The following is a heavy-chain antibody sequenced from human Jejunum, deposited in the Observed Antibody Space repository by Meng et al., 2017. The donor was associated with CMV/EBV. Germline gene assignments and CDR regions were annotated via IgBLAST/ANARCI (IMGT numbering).Heavy chain of an antibody. CDR3: ARDQPADY. CDR2: IYNSVST. V-gene: IGHV4-61*01. Sequence: SLTCTVSGDSVSGGSHYWTWIRQAPGKGLEWIWYIYNSVSTNYNPSLKSRVTISVYTSKNQFSLKLTSVTAADTAVYYCARDQPADYWGQGTLVTVSS. J-gene: IGHJ4*02. CDR1: GDSVSGGSHY.